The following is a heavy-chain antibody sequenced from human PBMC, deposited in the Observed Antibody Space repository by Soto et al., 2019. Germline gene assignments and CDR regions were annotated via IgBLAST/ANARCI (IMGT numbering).Heavy chain of an antibody. CDR3: ARDRFGDIVTGYYFAY. CDR1: GYTFTSYA. D-gene: IGHD3-9*01. CDR2: INAGNGNT. Sequence: QVQLVQSGAEVKKPGASVKVSCKASGYTFTSYAMHWVRQAPGQRLEWMGWINAGNGNTKYSQKFQGRVTITRDTSASTAYMELSSLRSEDTAVYYCARDRFGDIVTGYYFAYWGQGTLVTVSS. V-gene: IGHV1-3*01. J-gene: IGHJ4*02.